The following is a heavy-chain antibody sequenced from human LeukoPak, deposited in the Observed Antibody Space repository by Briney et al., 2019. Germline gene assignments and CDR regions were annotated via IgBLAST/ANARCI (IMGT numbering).Heavy chain of an antibody. CDR1: GGFISSHD. CDR2: NYYSGST. V-gene: IGHV4-59*11. Sequence: SEPLSLLCSVCGGFISSHDWIWLRQPPGKALECIGYNYYSGSTNYNPSLKSRVTISVGTSKNQFSLKLSSVTAADTAVYYCASLTRDYYSSDPPYGAFDFWVQGTMVTVSS. D-gene: IGHD3-22*01. J-gene: IGHJ3*01. CDR3: ASLTRDYYSSDPPYGAFDF.